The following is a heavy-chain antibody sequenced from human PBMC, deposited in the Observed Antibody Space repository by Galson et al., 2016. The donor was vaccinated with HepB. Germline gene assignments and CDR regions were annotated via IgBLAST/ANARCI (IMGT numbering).Heavy chain of an antibody. CDR1: GYTFTSYV. J-gene: IGHJ4*02. V-gene: IGHV1-3*01. Sequence: SVKVSCKASGYTFTSYVIHWVRQAPGQRLEWMGWINAGNGNTKYSQKFQGRVTITRDTSASTAYMELSSLRSEDTAVYYCAREYWTYYYDSSCYYFEYWGQGTLVTVSS. CDR2: INAGNGNT. D-gene: IGHD3-22*01. CDR3: AREYWTYYYDSSCYYFEY.